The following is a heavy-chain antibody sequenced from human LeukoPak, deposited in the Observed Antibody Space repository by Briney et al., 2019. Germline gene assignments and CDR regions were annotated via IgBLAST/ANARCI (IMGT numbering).Heavy chain of an antibody. CDR2: ISYDGTIK. J-gene: IGHJ4*02. CDR3: ARDLSGWASMYSYFDY. CDR1: GFTFSSCA. Sequence: PGGSLRLSCAASGFTFSSCAMHWVRQAPGKGLEWVAVISYDGTIKYSADSVKGRFTISRDNSKNTLCLQMNSLRAEDTAVYYCARDLSGWASMYSYFDYRGQGTLVTVSS. V-gene: IGHV3-30-3*01. D-gene: IGHD6-19*01.